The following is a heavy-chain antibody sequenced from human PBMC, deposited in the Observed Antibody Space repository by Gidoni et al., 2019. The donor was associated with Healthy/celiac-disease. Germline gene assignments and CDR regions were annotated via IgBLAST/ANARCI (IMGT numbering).Heavy chain of an antibody. V-gene: IGHV1-18*01. CDR3: ARNPSFGVVAPDY. D-gene: IGHD3-3*01. CDR2: ISAYNGNT. J-gene: IGHJ4*02. Sequence: QVQLFHSGPEVTQPGASVQVSCTASGSTFTRYGIRWVRQDPGQWLEWIGWISAYNGNTNYAQKLQGRVTMNTDTSTSTAYMELRSLRSDDTAVYYWARNPSFGVVAPDYWGQGTLVTVSS. CDR1: GSTFTRYG.